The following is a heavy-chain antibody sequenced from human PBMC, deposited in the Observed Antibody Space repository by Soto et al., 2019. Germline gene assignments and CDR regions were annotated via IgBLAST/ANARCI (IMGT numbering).Heavy chain of an antibody. Sequence: PGGSLRLSCAASGFTFSDYWMTWVRQAPGQGLEWVANINRDGEEENYVHSVKGRFTISRDNAKNPLSLHLSSLRADDTAVYYCARDLRGVYYSFDYWGQGALVTVSS. V-gene: IGHV3-7*03. D-gene: IGHD2-21*02. J-gene: IGHJ4*02. CDR1: GFTFSDYW. CDR3: ARDLRGVYYSFDY. CDR2: INRDGEEE.